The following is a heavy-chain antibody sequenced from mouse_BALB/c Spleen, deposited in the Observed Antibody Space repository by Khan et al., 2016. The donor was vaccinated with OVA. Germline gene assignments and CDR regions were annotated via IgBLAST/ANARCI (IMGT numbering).Heavy chain of an antibody. V-gene: IGHV3-2*02. CDR3: ARIYGGDFDY. J-gene: IGHJ2*01. CDR2: ISYSGNT. D-gene: IGHD1-1*01. CDR1: GYSITSDYA. Sequence: EVQLQESGPGLVKPSQSLSLTCTVTGYSITSDYAWNWIRQFPGNKLEWMGYISYSGNTKYNPSLKSRISITRDTSKKQFFLQLNSVTTEDTATYYCARIYGGDFDYWGKGTTLTVSS.